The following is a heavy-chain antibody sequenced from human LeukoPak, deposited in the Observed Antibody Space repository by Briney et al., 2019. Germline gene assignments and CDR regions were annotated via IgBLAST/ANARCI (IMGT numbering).Heavy chain of an antibody. D-gene: IGHD4-23*01. CDR1: GYTFTIYA. CDR3: AMDLKGDNSLYIDY. CDR2: INTNAGNP. V-gene: IGHV7-4-1*02. J-gene: IGHJ4*02. Sequence: AASVTVSCKASGYTFTIYAMNWVRQAPGQGLEWVGWINTNAGNPTYAQGFTERPVLSLHTPANTAYLQISALTAEETAVSYRAMDLKGDNSLYIDYWGQGTLVTVSS.